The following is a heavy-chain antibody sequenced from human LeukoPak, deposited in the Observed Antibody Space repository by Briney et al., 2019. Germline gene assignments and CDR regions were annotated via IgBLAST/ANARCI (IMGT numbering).Heavy chain of an antibody. CDR3: ASHYYYDSSGLDWFDP. CDR1: GGFISSSSYC. J-gene: IGHJ5*02. D-gene: IGHD3-22*01. V-gene: IGHV4-39*01. Sequence: SETLSLTCTVPGGFISSSSYCWGWIRQPPGKGLEWIGSINYSGSTYYNPSLKSRVTISVDTSKNQFSLKLSSVTAADTAVYYCASHYYYDSSGLDWFDPWGQGTLVTVSS. CDR2: INYSGST.